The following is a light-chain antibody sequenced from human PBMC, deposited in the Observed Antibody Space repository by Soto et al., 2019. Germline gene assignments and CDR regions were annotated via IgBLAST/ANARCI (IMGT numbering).Light chain of an antibody. V-gene: IGLV2-23*02. CDR1: SSDVGRYNT. CDR3: CSYAGSSTYV. Sequence: VLTQPASVSGSPGQTITISCTGTSSDVGRYNTVSWYQHHPGKAPKLIIYEVTHRPAGISDRFSASKSGNTASLTISGLQAEDEADYYCCSYAGSSTYVFGTGTKVTVL. CDR2: EVT. J-gene: IGLJ1*01.